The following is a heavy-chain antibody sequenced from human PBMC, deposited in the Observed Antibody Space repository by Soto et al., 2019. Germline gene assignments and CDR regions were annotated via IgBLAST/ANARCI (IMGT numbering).Heavy chain of an antibody. J-gene: IGHJ4*02. CDR1: GFTFSSYS. CDR2: ISSSSSYI. V-gene: IGHV3-21*01. Sequence: RRLSCAASGFTFSSYSMNWVRQAPGKGLEWVSSISSSSSYIYYADSVKGRFTISRDNAKNSLYLQMNSLRAEDTAVYYCARDRMVRGVIGFWGQGTLVTVSS. CDR3: ARDRMVRGVIGF. D-gene: IGHD3-10*01.